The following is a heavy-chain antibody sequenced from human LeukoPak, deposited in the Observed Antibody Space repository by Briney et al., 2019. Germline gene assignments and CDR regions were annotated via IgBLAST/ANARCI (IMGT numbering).Heavy chain of an antibody. CDR2: INPNNGGT. CDR3: ASGPSLGTTHPYFDY. Sequence: ASVKVSCKASGGTFSSYAISWVRQAPGQGLEWMGWINPNNGGTNYAQRFQGRVTMTRDTSINTAYMEVGRLRFDDTAVYYCASGPSLGTTHPYFDYWGQGTLVTVSS. CDR1: GGTFSSYA. D-gene: IGHD2-15*01. V-gene: IGHV1-2*02. J-gene: IGHJ4*02.